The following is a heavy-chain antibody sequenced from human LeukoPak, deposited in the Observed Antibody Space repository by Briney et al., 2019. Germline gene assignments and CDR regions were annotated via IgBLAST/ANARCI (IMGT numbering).Heavy chain of an antibody. CDR3: ARSLPQLGAFDI. D-gene: IGHD6-6*01. J-gene: IGHJ3*02. CDR2: IYYSGST. CDR1: GGSISSCGYY. V-gene: IGHV4-31*03. Sequence: SETLSLTCTVSGGSISSCGYYWSWIRQHPGKGLEWIGYIYYSGSTYYNPSLKSRVTISVDTSKNQFSLKLSSVTAADTAVYYCARSLPQLGAFDIWGQGTMVTVSS.